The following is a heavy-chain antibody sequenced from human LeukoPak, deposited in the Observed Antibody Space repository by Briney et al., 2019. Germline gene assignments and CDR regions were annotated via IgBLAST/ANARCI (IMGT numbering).Heavy chain of an antibody. J-gene: IGHJ4*02. CDR1: GGTFSSYA. V-gene: IGHV1-69*13. Sequence: SVKVSCKASGGTFSSYAISWVRQAPGQGLEWMGGIIPIFGTANYAQKFQGRVTITADESTSTAYMELSSLRSEDTAAYYCARGSTYYESSGQVPFDYWGQGTLVTVSS. D-gene: IGHD3-22*01. CDR2: IIPIFGTA. CDR3: ARGSTYYESSGQVPFDY.